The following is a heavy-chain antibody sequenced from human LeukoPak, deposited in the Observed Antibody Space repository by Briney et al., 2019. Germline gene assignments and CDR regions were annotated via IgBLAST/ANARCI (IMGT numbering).Heavy chain of an antibody. CDR2: IIPILGIA. V-gene: IGHV1-69*02. CDR1: GGTFSSYT. CDR3: ARGEGSGWYLSFDY. J-gene: IGHJ4*02. Sequence: SVKVSCKASGGTFSSYTISWVRQAPGQGLEWVGRIIPILGIANYPQKFQGRVTITADKSTSTAYMELSSLRCEDTAVYYCARGEGSGWYLSFDYWGQGTLVTVSS. D-gene: IGHD6-19*01.